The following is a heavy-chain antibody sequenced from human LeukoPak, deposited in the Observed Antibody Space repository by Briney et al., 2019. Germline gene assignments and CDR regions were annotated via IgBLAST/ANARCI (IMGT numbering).Heavy chain of an antibody. Sequence: PGGSLRLSWAASGFTVDDYGMGWVRHAPGKGGEWVSGINWSRGTTSYAASVQGRFTISRDNVKNSLYLQMNSLRGEDTALYYCTTVGSQWYWGQGTLVSVSS. J-gene: IGHJ4*02. CDR2: INWSRGTT. D-gene: IGHD6-19*01. CDR3: TTVGSQWY. V-gene: IGHV3-20*04. CDR1: GFTVDDYG.